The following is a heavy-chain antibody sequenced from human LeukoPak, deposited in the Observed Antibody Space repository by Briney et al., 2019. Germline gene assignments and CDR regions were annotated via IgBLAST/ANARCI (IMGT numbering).Heavy chain of an antibody. CDR2: IYNSGTT. V-gene: IGHV4-39*07. Sequence: SETLSLTCAVSGGSIRNSSFYWGWIRQPPGKGLEWIASIYNSGTTYYNPSIKSRITIFVDTSKNQVSLKLSSVTAADTAVYYCARTKRDYYGMDVWGQGTTVTVSS. J-gene: IGHJ6*02. CDR3: ARTKRDYYGMDV. CDR1: GGSIRNSSFY.